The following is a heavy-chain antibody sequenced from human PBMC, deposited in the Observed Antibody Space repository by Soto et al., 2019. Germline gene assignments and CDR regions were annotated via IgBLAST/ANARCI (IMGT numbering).Heavy chain of an antibody. CDR3: AKDIVVVPAAYYYYYGMDF. J-gene: IGHJ6*02. D-gene: IGHD2-2*01. CDR2: ISYDGSNK. CDR1: GFTFRGYG. V-gene: IGHV3-30*18. Sequence: PGGSLRLSCAASGFTFRGYGMHWVRQAPGKGLEWVAVISYDGSNKYYADSVKGRFTISRDNSKNPLYLQMNSLRAEDTAVYYCAKDIVVVPAAYYYYYGMDFWGQGTTVTVSS.